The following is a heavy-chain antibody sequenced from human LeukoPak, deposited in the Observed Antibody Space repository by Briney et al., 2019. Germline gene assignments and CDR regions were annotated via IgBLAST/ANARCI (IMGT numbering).Heavy chain of an antibody. J-gene: IGHJ4*02. V-gene: IGHV3-11*01. CDR3: AGERASIAAQDY. CDR1: GFTFSDYY. Sequence: GGSLRLSCAASGFTFSDYYMSWIRQAPGKGLEWVSYISSSGSTIYYADSVKGRFTISRDNAKNSLYLQMNSLRAEDTAVYYCAGERASIAAQDYWGQGTPVTVSS. D-gene: IGHD6-6*01. CDR2: ISSSGSTI.